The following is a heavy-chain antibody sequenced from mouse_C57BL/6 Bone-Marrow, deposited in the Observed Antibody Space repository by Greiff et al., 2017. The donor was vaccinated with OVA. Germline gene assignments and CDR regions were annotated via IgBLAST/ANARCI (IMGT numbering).Heavy chain of an antibody. CDR2: IWSGGST. Sequence: QVQLQQSGPGLVQPSQSLSITCTVSGFSLTSYGVHWVRQSPGKGLEWLGVIWSGGSTDYNAAFISRLSISKDNSKSQVFFKMNSLQADDTAIYYCARTLYYGSSSYAMGYWGQGASVTVAS. V-gene: IGHV2-2*01. CDR3: ARTLYYGSSSYAMGY. J-gene: IGHJ4*01. CDR1: GFSLTSYG. D-gene: IGHD1-1*01.